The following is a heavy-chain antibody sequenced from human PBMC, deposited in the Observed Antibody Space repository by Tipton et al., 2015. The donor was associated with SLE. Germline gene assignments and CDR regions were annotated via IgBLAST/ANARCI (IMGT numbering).Heavy chain of an antibody. D-gene: IGHD6-13*01. V-gene: IGHV4-38-2*02. CDR1: GYSISSGYY. CDR2: IYHSGST. CDR3: AREGSSWYGGAFDI. Sequence: TLSLTCAVSGYSISSGYYWGWIRQPPGKGLEWIGSIYHSGSTYYNPSLKSRVTISVDTSKNQFSLKLSSVTAADTAVYYCAREGSSWYGGAFDIWGQGTMVTVSS. J-gene: IGHJ3*02.